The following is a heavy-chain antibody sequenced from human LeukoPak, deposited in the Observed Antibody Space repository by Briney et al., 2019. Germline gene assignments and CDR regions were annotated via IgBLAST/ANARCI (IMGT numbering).Heavy chain of an antibody. V-gene: IGHV4-30-4*08. Sequence: SETLSLTCTVSGGSMRSHYWNWIRQPPGKGLEWIGYIFHRGGTSYNPSLKSRILFSVDTSQNQFSLKLNSVTAADTAVYYCVREILYCSGGSCYRGPFDNWGQGTLVTVSA. CDR1: GGSMRSHY. D-gene: IGHD2-15*01. CDR2: IFHRGGT. CDR3: VREILYCSGGSCYRGPFDN. J-gene: IGHJ4*02.